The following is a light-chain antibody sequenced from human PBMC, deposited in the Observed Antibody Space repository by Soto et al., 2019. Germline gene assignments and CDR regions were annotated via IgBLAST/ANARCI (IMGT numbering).Light chain of an antibody. CDR1: QSITNY. CDR3: QQTYSTPVT. Sequence: DIQMTPSPSSLSASVGDRVTITCRASQSITNYLNWYQQKPGKAPKLLIYAASNLQSGVPSRFSGSGSGTDFTLTISSLQPEDYASYYCQQTYSTPVTVGGGTKVEIK. J-gene: IGKJ4*01. V-gene: IGKV1-39*01. CDR2: AAS.